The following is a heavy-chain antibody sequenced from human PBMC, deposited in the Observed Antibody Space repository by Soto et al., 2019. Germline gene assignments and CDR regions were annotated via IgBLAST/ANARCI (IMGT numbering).Heavy chain of an antibody. D-gene: IGHD3-9*01. CDR2: IIPILGIA. J-gene: IGHJ3*02. CDR3: ASVSYILTGYYNYDAFDI. Sequence: GASVKVSCKASGYSFTTYGISWVRQAPGQGLEWMGRIIPILGIANYAQKFQGRVTITADKSTSTAYMELSSLRSEDTAVYYCASVSYILTGYYNYDAFDIWGQGTMVTVSS. CDR1: GYSFTTYG. V-gene: IGHV1-69*04.